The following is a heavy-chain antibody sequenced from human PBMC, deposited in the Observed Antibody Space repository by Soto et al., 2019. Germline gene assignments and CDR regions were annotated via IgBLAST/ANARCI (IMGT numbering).Heavy chain of an antibody. Sequence: QVQLVESGGGVVQPGRSLRLSCAASGFTFSSYGMHWVRQAPGKGLEWVAVIWYDGSNKYYADSVKGRFTISRDNSKNTLYQQMNSLRAEDTAVYYCARGEYSYVVDYYYYGMDVWGQGTTVTVSS. CDR1: GFTFSSYG. V-gene: IGHV3-33*01. D-gene: IGHD5-18*01. CDR3: ARGEYSYVVDYYYYGMDV. J-gene: IGHJ6*02. CDR2: IWYDGSNK.